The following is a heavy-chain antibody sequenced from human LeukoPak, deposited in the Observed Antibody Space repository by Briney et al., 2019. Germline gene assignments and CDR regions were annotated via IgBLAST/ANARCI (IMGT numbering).Heavy chain of an antibody. CDR3: ARERGYCSSSTCYTSDAFNI. CDR2: INPNSGGT. Sequence: GGSVKVSCKASGYIFPCYGISWVRQAPGHGLDWMGWINPNSGGTKYVERFQGRVTMTRDTSITTAYMELSRLRSDDTAMYDCARERGYCSSSTCYTSDAFNIWGQGTMVTVSS. D-gene: IGHD2-2*02. CDR1: GYIFPCYG. J-gene: IGHJ3*02. V-gene: IGHV1-2*02.